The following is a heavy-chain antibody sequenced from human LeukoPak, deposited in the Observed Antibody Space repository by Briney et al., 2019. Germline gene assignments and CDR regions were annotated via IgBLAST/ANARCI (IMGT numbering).Heavy chain of an antibody. D-gene: IGHD2-8*01. V-gene: IGHV1-8*01. Sequence: ASVKVSCKASGYTFTSYDINWVRQATGQGLEWMGWMNPNSGNTGYAQKFQGRVTITRNTSISTAYMELSSLRSEDTAVYYCARGRYCTNGVCYRNFDYWGQGTLVTVSS. CDR2: MNPNSGNT. CDR3: ARGRYCTNGVCYRNFDY. CDR1: GYTFTSYD. J-gene: IGHJ4*02.